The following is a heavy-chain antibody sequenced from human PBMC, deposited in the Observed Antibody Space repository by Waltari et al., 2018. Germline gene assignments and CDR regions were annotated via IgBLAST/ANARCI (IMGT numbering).Heavy chain of an antibody. CDR3: ARAGGGYSYGTYNWFDP. D-gene: IGHD5-18*01. Sequence: QVQLVQSGAEVTKPGAAVRGSCKASGYTFTSYDIKLWRKATGQGLEWMGWMNPNSGNTGYAQKFQGRVTITRNTSISTAYMELSSLRSEDTAVYYCARAGGGYSYGTYNWFDPWGQGTLVTVSS. CDR2: MNPNSGNT. CDR1: GYTFTSYD. V-gene: IGHV1-8*03. J-gene: IGHJ5*02.